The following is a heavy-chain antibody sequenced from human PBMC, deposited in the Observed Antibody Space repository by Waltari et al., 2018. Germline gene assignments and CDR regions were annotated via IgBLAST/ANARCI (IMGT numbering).Heavy chain of an antibody. CDR1: GGTFSSYA. D-gene: IGHD3-3*01. J-gene: IGHJ6*02. CDR2: IIPIFGTA. Sequence: QVQLVQSGAEVKKPGSSVKVSCKASGGTFSSYAISWVRQAPGQGLEWMGGIIPIFGTANYAQKFQGRVTITADESTSTAYMELSSLRSEDTAVYYCARDLGELRFYLNHYGMDVWGQGTTVTVS. CDR3: ARDLGELRFYLNHYGMDV. V-gene: IGHV1-69*01.